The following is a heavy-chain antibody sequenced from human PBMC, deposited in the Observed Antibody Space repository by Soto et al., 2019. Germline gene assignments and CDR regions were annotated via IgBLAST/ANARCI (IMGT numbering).Heavy chain of an antibody. Sequence: PGESLKISCQGSVYRFSNYWIAWVRQMPGEGLEWLGIIYPDDSETRYSPSFQGQVTISADKSIKTTYLQWSSLRASDTAMYFCASSVLVTSTMNYFDLWGQGTLVTVSS. CDR2: IYPDDSET. J-gene: IGHJ4*02. CDR3: ASSVLVTSTMNYFDL. V-gene: IGHV5-51*01. CDR1: VYRFSNYW. D-gene: IGHD2-2*01.